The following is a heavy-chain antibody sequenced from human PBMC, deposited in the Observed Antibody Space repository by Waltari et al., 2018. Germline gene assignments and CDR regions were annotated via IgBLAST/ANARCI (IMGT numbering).Heavy chain of an antibody. V-gene: IGHV1-2*02. CDR2: IDPKSGAT. CDR1: GYTFSDYY. CDR3: ARDLFPNFWSGYGFDI. Sequence: QVHLVQSGAEVKKPGASVRVSCKTSGYTFSDYYLYWVRQAPGQGLAWMGWIDPKSGATNPAQKFQGRVTLTRDTSTSTVYMELRGLTSDDTAIFYCARDLFPNFWSGYGFDIWGQGTKVTVSS. J-gene: IGHJ3*02. D-gene: IGHD3-3*01.